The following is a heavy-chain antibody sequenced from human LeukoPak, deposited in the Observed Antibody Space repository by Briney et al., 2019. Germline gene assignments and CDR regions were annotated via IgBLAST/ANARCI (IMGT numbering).Heavy chain of an antibody. D-gene: IGHD3-10*01. CDR3: ARETGGVDY. CDR2: IYYSGST. V-gene: IGHV4-59*01. Sequence: PSETLSLTCTVSGGSISSYYWSWIRQPPGKGLEWIGYIYYSGSTNYNPSLKSRVTISVDTSKNQFSLKLSSVTAADTAVYYCARETGGVDYWGQGTQVTVSS. J-gene: IGHJ4*02. CDR1: GGSISSYY.